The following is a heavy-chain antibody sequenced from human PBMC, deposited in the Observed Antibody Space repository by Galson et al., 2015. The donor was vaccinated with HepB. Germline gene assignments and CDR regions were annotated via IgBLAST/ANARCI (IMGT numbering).Heavy chain of an antibody. V-gene: IGHV3-30*03. CDR3: AHLPGAIAVGAFDI. J-gene: IGHJ3*02. CDR1: GFTFSSYG. Sequence: SLRLSCAASGFTFSSYGMHWVRQAPGKGLEWVAVISYDGSNKYYADSVKGRFTISRDNSKNTLYLQMNSLRAEDTAVYYCAHLPGAIAVGAFDIWGQGTMVTVSS. D-gene: IGHD6-19*01. CDR2: ISYDGSNK.